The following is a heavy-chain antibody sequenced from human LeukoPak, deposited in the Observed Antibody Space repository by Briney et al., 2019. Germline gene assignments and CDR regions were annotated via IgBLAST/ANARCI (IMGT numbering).Heavy chain of an antibody. V-gene: IGHV3-21*01. J-gene: IGHJ4*02. CDR1: GFTFSSYS. D-gene: IGHD4-23*01. CDR2: ISSSRSYR. Sequence: PGRSLRLSCAASGFTFSSYSVNWVRQAPGKWLGWVSSISSSRSYRYYADPVTGRFTISRDNANNSLYLQMNSLRAEDPAVYYCARDPVANRYGGNPPRLFDYWGQGTMVTVSS. CDR3: ARDPVANRYGGNPPRLFDY.